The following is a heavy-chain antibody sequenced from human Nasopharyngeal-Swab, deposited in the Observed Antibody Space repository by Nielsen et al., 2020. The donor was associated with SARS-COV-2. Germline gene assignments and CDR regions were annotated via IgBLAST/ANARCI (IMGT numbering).Heavy chain of an antibody. V-gene: IGHV3-9*01. D-gene: IGHD3-10*01. CDR1: GFTFDDYS. CDR2: IIWNSGSI. J-gene: IGHJ6*02. Sequence: GGSLRLSCTASGFTFDDYSIHWVRPAPGKVLEWVPGIIWNSGSIVYADSVKGRFTISTDNAKNSLYLQMNSLRAEDTALYYCASEDGFGEFYGMDVWGQGTKVTVSS. CDR3: ASEDGFGEFYGMDV.